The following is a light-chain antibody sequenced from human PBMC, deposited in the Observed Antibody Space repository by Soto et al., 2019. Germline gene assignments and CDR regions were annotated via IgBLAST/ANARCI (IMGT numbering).Light chain of an antibody. V-gene: IGKV1-39*01. Sequence: EIQMTQSPSSLSASVGDRVTITCRSSQSITTSLNWYQHKPGKAPKVLIYDTSTLQSGVPSRFSGSGSGTDFTLTISSLQPEDFATYYCQQTYSTPTFGQGTRLEIK. J-gene: IGKJ5*01. CDR2: DTS. CDR1: QSITTS. CDR3: QQTYSTPT.